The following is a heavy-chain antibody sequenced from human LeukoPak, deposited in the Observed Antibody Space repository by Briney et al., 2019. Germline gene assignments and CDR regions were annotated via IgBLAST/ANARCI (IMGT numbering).Heavy chain of an antibody. CDR3: ARQVEDCSSTSCYYYYYMHV. D-gene: IGHD2-2*01. J-gene: IGHJ6*03. CDR2: IYPGDSDT. CDR1: GYSFTSYW. Sequence: GESLKISCKGSGYSFTSYWIGWVRQMPGKGLEWMGIIYPGDSDTRYGPSFQGQVTISADKSISTAYLQWSSLKASDTAMYYCARQVEDCSSTSCYYYYYMHVWGKGTTVTVSS. V-gene: IGHV5-51*01.